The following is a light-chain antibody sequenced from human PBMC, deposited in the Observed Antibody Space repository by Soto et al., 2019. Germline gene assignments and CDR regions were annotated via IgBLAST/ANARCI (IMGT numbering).Light chain of an antibody. CDR1: SSDVGGYNY. J-gene: IGLJ1*01. CDR3: CSYAGSYTYV. V-gene: IGLV2-11*01. Sequence: QSALTQPRSVSGSPGQSVTVSCTVTSSDVGGYNYVSWFQHHPGKAPKLMIYDVTKRPSGVPDRFSGSKSGNTASLTISGLQAEDEADYYCCSYAGSYTYVFGTGTKVTVL. CDR2: DVT.